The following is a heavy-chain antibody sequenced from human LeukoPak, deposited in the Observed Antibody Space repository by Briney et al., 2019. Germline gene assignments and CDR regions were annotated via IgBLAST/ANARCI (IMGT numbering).Heavy chain of an antibody. CDR1: GNRFTDYY. CDR3: ARDEGGSSSWYGFDD. Sequence: ASVAVSCKTSGNRFTDYYLHWVRQAPGQGLEWMGWINPNGGATDHAQQFRGRVTMTRDTSNSTVFMELSGLRPDDTAVYYCARDEGGSSSWYGFDDWGQGTLVSVS. CDR2: INPNGGAT. D-gene: IGHD6-13*01. V-gene: IGHV1-2*02. J-gene: IGHJ4*02.